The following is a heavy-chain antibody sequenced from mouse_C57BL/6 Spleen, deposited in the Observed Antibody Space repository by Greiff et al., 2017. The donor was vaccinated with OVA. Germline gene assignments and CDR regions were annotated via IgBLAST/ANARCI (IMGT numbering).Heavy chain of an antibody. Sequence: QVQLQQPGAELVRPGSSVKLSCKASGYTFTSYWMHWVKQRPIQGLEWIGNIDPSDSETHYNQKFKDKATLTVDKSSSTAYMQRSSLTSEDSAVYYCALITTVVATDFDYWGQGTTLTVSS. D-gene: IGHD1-1*01. CDR3: ALITTVVATDFDY. CDR1: GYTFTSYW. J-gene: IGHJ2*01. V-gene: IGHV1-52*01. CDR2: IDPSDSET.